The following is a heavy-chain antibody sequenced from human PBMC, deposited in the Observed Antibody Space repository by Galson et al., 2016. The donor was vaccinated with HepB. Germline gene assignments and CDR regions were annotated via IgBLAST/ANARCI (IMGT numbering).Heavy chain of an antibody. J-gene: IGHJ6*03. CDR2: GNPRTGST. Sequence: SVKVSCKASGYTFINYYMHWVRQAPGQGLEWMGIGNPRTGSTNYEQKFQGRVTMTRDTSISTAHMELSRLTSDDTAVYYCARTFRFLELSGSLPHRYFYMDVWGKGTTVTVSS. V-gene: IGHV1-2*02. D-gene: IGHD3-3*01. CDR1: GYTFINYY. CDR3: ARTFRFLELSGSLPHRYFYMDV.